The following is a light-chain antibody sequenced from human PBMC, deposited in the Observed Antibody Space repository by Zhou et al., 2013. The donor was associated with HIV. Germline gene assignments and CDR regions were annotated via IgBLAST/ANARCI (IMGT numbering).Light chain of an antibody. CDR2: DAS. J-gene: IGKJ5*01. V-gene: IGKV3-11*01. CDR1: QIVSSY. Sequence: EIVLTQSPVTLSLSPGERATLSCRASQIVSSYVAWYQHKPGQAPRLLIFDASNRATGISARFTGSGSGTDFTLTINSLQPEDCAVYYCQQGYNWPITFGQGTRLEI. CDR3: QQGYNWPIT.